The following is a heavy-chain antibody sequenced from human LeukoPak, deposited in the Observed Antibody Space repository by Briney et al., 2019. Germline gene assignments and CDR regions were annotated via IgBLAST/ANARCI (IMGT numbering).Heavy chain of an antibody. V-gene: IGHV1-69*04. CDR1: GGTLGSYA. J-gene: IGHJ5*02. CDR2: IIPLLGVT. D-gene: IGHD1-26*01. CDR3: ANPGSASDNGMSWFDP. Sequence: ASVKVSCTASGGTLGSYAFTWVRQAPGQGLEWMGRIIPLLGVTNYAHNFRGRVTITADSATSTAYLALNSLKSEDTAVYYCANPGSASDNGMSWFDPWGQGTLVIVSS.